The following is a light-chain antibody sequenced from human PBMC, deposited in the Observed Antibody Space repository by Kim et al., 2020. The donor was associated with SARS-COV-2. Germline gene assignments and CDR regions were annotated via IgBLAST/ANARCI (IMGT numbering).Light chain of an antibody. Sequence: LGQTVSITCRGDSLKIYYATWYQQKPGQAPVPVIYGKNNRPSGIPDRFSGSSSLNTASLTITGAQAEDEADYYCNSRDTSGNHLVVFGGGTQLTVL. V-gene: IGLV3-19*01. CDR1: SLKIYY. CDR2: GKN. J-gene: IGLJ2*01. CDR3: NSRDTSGNHLVV.